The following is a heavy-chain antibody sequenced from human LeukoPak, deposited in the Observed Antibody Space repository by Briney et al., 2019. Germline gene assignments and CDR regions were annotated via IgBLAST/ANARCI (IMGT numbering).Heavy chain of an antibody. CDR2: ISGRGANT. CDR1: GFTFSSYA. V-gene: IGHV3-23*01. Sequence: PGGSLRPSCATSGFTFSSYAMSWVRQAPGKGLEWVSSISGRGANTHYADSVKGRFTISGDYSKNTLNLQMNSLRAEDTAVYYCAKSGRVFDTSGYYWFPNWGQGILVTVSS. D-gene: IGHD3-22*01. J-gene: IGHJ4*02. CDR3: AKSGRVFDTSGYYWFPN.